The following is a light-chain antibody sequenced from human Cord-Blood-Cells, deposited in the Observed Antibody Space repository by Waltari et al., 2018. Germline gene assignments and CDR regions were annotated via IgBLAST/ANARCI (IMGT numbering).Light chain of an antibody. Sequence: QSVLTQPPSASGTPGQRVTISCSGSSSNIGSNYVYWYPQLPGTAPKLLSYRNNQRPSGVPDRFSGSNSGTSASLAISGLRSEDEADYYCAAWDDSLRGWVFGGGTKLTVL. J-gene: IGLJ3*02. CDR2: RNN. V-gene: IGLV1-47*01. CDR1: SSNIGSNY. CDR3: AAWDDSLRGWV.